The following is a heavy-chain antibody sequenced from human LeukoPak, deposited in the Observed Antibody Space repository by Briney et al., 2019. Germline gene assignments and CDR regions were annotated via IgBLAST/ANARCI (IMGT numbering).Heavy chain of an antibody. D-gene: IGHD6-19*01. CDR1: GGSFSGYY. J-gene: IGHJ6*02. V-gene: IGHV4-34*01. Sequence: KPSETLSLTCAVYGGSFSGYYWSWIRQPPGKGLEWIGEINHSGSTNYNPSLKSRVTISVDTSKNQFSLKLSSVTAADTAVYYCARDSPSLGGWLEHYYYYGMDVWGQGTTVTVSS. CDR3: ARDSPSLGGWLEHYYYYGMDV. CDR2: INHSGST.